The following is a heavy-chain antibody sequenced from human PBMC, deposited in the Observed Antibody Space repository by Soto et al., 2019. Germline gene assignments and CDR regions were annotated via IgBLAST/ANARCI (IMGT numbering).Heavy chain of an antibody. CDR3: AGGGGGWFGDDAFDI. V-gene: IGHV1-8*01. J-gene: IGHJ3*02. CDR2: MNPNSGNT. Sequence: QVQLVQSGAEVKKPGASVKVSCKASGYTFTSYDINWVRQATGQGLEWMGWMNPNSGNTGYAQKFQGRVTMTRNTSISTPDMGLSSVICEDTALYYCAGGGGGWFGDDAFDIWGQGTMVTVSS. D-gene: IGHD3-10*01. CDR1: GYTFTSYD.